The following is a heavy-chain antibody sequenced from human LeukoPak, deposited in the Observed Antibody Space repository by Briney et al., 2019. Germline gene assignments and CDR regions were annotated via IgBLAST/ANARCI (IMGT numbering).Heavy chain of an antibody. CDR2: ISSSSSYI. J-gene: IGHJ4*02. D-gene: IGHD1-26*01. Sequence: GGSLRLSCAASGFSFRDFGMHWVRQAPGKGLEWVSSISSSSSYIYYADSVKGRFTISRDNAKNSLYLQMNSLRAEDTAVYYCARDAGIDYWGQGTLVTVSS. CDR1: GFSFRDFG. CDR3: ARDAGIDY. V-gene: IGHV3-21*01.